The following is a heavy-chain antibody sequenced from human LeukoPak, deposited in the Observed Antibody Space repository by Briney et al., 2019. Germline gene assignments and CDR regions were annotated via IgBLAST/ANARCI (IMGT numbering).Heavy chain of an antibody. J-gene: IGHJ5*02. CDR2: IIPIFGTA. V-gene: IGHV1-69*05. CDR1: GGTFSSYA. Sequence: GSSVKVSCKASGGTFSSYAISRVRQAPGQGLEWMGGIIPIFGTANYAQKSQDRVTITTDESTSTAYMELSSLRSEDTAVYYCASSGYGDPYLWNWFDPWGQGTLVTVSS. CDR3: ASSGYGDPYLWNWFDP. D-gene: IGHD4-17*01.